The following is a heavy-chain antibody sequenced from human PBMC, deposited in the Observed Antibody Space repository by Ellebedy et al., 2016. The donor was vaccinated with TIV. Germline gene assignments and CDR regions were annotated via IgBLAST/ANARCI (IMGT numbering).Heavy chain of an antibody. V-gene: IGHV1-18*04. CDR2: LSSYNGNT. Sequence: AASVKVSCKASGYTFTSYDISWARQAPGRGLQWMGWLSSYNGNTKYAQKFQGRVTMTTDTSTSTTYMELRCLRSDDTALYYCARIGGGVSGTSFDVWGQGTIVTVSS. CDR3: ARIGGGVSGTSFDV. J-gene: IGHJ3*01. CDR1: GYTFTSYD. D-gene: IGHD3-16*01.